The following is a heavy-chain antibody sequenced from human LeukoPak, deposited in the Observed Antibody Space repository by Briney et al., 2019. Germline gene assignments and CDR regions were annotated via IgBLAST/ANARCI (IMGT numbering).Heavy chain of an antibody. D-gene: IGHD4-23*01. CDR3: AKLVAEYFQH. Sequence: GGSLRLSCAASGFTFSSYSMNWVRQAPGKGLEWVSSISSSSSYIYYADSVKGRFTISRDNAKNSLYLQMNSLRAEDTAVYYCAKLVAEYFQHWGQGTLVTVSS. CDR1: GFTFSSYS. V-gene: IGHV3-21*04. J-gene: IGHJ1*01. CDR2: ISSSSSYI.